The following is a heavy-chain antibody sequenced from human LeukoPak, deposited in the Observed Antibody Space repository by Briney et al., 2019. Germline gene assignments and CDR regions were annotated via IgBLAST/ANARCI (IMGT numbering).Heavy chain of an antibody. V-gene: IGHV4-59*01. CDR3: ARGTGAYYYL. Sequence: PSETLSLTCTVSGGSIADYYWSWIRHRPGKGREWIGYIYYSGSTKYNPYLKSRVTISIDTSKNQFSLKLSSVTAADTALYYCARGTGAYYYLWGQGTVVTVSS. CDR1: GGSIADYY. J-gene: IGHJ3*01. D-gene: IGHD3-22*01. CDR2: IYYSGST.